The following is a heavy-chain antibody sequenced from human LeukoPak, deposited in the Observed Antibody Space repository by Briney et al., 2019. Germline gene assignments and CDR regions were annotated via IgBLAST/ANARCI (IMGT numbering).Heavy chain of an antibody. Sequence: ASVRVSCKASGGTFSSYAISWVRQAPGQGLEWMGGIIPIFGTANYAQKFQGRVTITADESTSTAYMELSSLRSEDTAVYYCARDLVVVTADAFDIWGQGTMVTVSS. CDR1: GGTFSSYA. CDR3: ARDLVVVTADAFDI. CDR2: IIPIFGTA. D-gene: IGHD2-21*02. J-gene: IGHJ3*02. V-gene: IGHV1-69*13.